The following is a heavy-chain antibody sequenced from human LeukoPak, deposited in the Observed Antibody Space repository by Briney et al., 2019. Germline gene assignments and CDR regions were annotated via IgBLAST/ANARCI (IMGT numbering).Heavy chain of an antibody. CDR2: ISAYNGNT. V-gene: IGHV1-18*01. CDR3: ARDRSGSGWYDY. Sequence: ASVKVSCKASGYTFTSYGISWVRQAPGQGLEWMGWISAYNGNTNYAQKFQGRVTMTRDTSTSTVYMELSSLRSEDTAVYYCARDRSGSGWYDYWGQGTLVTVSS. D-gene: IGHD6-19*01. CDR1: GYTFTSYG. J-gene: IGHJ4*02.